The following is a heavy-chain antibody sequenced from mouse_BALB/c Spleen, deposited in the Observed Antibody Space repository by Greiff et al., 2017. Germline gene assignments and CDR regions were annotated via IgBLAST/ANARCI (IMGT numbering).Heavy chain of an antibody. CDR1: GYTFTSYY. CDR3: ARRGSYYAMDY. V-gene: IGHV1S56*01. CDR2: IYPGDGST. J-gene: IGHJ4*01. Sequence: VQLQQSGPELVKPGASVKMSCKASGYTFTSYYIHWVKQRPGQGLEWIGWIYPGDGSTKYNEKFKGKTTLTADKSSSTAYMLLSSLTSEDSAIYFCARRGSYYAMDYWGQGTSVTVSS.